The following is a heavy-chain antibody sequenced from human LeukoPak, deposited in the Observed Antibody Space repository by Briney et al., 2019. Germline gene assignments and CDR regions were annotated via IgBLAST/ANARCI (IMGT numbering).Heavy chain of an antibody. CDR3: AREVYSSGWSSFDY. D-gene: IGHD6-19*01. J-gene: IGHJ4*02. V-gene: IGHV3-74*01. CDR1: GFTLSSYW. Sequence: GGSLRLSCAASGFTLSSYWMHWVRQAPGKGLVWVSRINSDGSSTIHADSVKGRFTISRDSAKNTLYLQMNSLRAEDTAVYYCAREVYSSGWSSFDYWGQGTLVTVSS. CDR2: INSDGSST.